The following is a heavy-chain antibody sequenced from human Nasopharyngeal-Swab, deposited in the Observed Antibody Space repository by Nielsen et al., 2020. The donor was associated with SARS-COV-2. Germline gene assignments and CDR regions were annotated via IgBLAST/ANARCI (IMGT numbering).Heavy chain of an antibody. J-gene: IGHJ4*02. CDR3: VKPGYSSGWYRRGFYFDY. Sequence: GGSLRLSCSASGSTFTTYAMHWVRQAPGKGLEYVSFVSSNGGSTDYADSVKGRFTISRDNSKNTLYLQMSSLRAEDTAVYYCVKPGYSSGWYRRGFYFDYWGQGILVAVSS. V-gene: IGHV3-64D*08. D-gene: IGHD6-19*01. CDR2: VSSNGGST. CDR1: GSTFTTYA.